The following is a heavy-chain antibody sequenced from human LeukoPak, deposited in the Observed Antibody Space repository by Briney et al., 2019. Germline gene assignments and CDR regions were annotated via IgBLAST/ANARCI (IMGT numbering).Heavy chain of an antibody. CDR2: INLRGST. Sequence: PSETLSLTCAVYGGSFNDYYWNWIRQPPGKGLEWIGEINLRGSTTYNPSLKNRVTISLDESKNQFSLKLSSVTAADTAVYYCARDRSTILYYMDVWGKGTTVTVSS. V-gene: IGHV4-34*01. CDR1: GGSFNDYY. D-gene: IGHD3-9*01. J-gene: IGHJ6*03. CDR3: ARDRSTILYYMDV.